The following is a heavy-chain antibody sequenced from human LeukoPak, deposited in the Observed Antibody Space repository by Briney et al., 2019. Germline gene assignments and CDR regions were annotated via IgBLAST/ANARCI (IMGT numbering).Heavy chain of an antibody. Sequence: SQTLSLTCAISGDSVSSISVAWNWIRQSPSRGLEWLGRTYYRSKWYYECAVSVKGRINISPDTSKNQFSLQLTSVTPEDTAVYYCSLARSEYHYGMDVWGQGTTVTVSS. CDR2: TYYRSKWYY. V-gene: IGHV6-1*01. CDR3: SLARSEYHYGMDV. CDR1: GDSVSSISVA. J-gene: IGHJ6*02.